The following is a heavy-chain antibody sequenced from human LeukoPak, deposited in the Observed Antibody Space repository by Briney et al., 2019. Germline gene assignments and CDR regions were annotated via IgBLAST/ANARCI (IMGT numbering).Heavy chain of an antibody. CDR3: ARQVDGYNHFDF. J-gene: IGHJ4*02. V-gene: IGHV1-69*13. CDR1: GGTFNDFG. Sequence: SVKVSCKAPGGTFNDFGINWVRQAPGQGLEWMGGIIPIFGTANFAQKFLGRVTITADESTSTAYMELSSLRSDDTAVYYCARQVDGYNHFDFWGQGTLVTVSS. D-gene: IGHD5-24*01. CDR2: IIPIFGTA.